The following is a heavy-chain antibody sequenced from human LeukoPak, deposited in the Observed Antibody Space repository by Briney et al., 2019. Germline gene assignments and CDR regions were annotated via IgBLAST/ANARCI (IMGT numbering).Heavy chain of an antibody. CDR1: GGSIRSGGYY. CDR2: IYHSGST. Sequence: PSETLSLTCTVSGGSIRSGGYYWGWIRQPPGKRLEWIGSIYHSGSTYYNPSLKSRVTISVDTSKNQFSLKLSSVIAADTAVYYCARDHGYSSPWGQGTLVTVSS. V-gene: IGHV4-39*07. J-gene: IGHJ5*02. D-gene: IGHD5-12*01. CDR3: ARDHGYSSP.